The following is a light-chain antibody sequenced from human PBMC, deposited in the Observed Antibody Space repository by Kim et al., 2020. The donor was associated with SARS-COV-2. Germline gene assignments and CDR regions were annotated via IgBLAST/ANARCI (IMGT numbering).Light chain of an antibody. V-gene: IGKV3-20*01. CDR2: GAS. J-gene: IGKJ4*01. CDR3: QQYGDLPLT. CDR1: QSVTSSF. Sequence: ETVLTQSPGTLSLSPGQRATLSCRASQSVTSSFLAWCQQKPGQAPRLLIYGASSRATGIADRFSGRGSGTDFTLTISRLQPEDFAVYYCQQYGDLPLTFGGGTKVDIK.